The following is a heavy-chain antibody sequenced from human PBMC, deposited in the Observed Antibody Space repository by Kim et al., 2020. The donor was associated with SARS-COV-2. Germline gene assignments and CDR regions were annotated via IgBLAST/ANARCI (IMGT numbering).Heavy chain of an antibody. Sequence: GGSLRLSCGASGFTFDVYAMHWVRQVPGKGLEWVSGINWIGGDIGYADSVKGRFTISRDNAKNSLYLQMNSLRPEDTALYYCVKSGSGGWYDYFDYWGQGTLVTVSS. CDR1: GFTFDVYA. V-gene: IGHV3-9*01. CDR2: INWIGGDI. D-gene: IGHD6-19*01. J-gene: IGHJ4*02. CDR3: VKSGSGGWYDYFDY.